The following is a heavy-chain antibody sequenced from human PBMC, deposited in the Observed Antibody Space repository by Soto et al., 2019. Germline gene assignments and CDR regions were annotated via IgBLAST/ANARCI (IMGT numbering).Heavy chain of an antibody. V-gene: IGHV3-53*01. CDR2: LYSGGNT. CDR1: EFTVTNNE. CDR3: ALRRVAYADP. J-gene: IGHJ5*02. D-gene: IGHD2-2*01. Sequence: PGGSLRLSCAASEFTVTNNEMSWVRQAPGKGLEWVSILYSGGNTYYADSVEGRFTISRDGSKNTLYLHMNSLRAEDTAVYYCALRRVAYADPWGQGTMVTVSS.